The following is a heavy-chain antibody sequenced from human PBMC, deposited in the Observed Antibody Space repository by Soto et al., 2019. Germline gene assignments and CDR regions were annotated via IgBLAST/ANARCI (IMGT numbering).Heavy chain of an antibody. Sequence: EVQLVESGGGLVPPGGSVRLSCAASGFIFKMYWMHWVRQTPGKGLVWISRIYNDGSYTDYADSVRGRFTISRDNVNDTTNLQINNLRAEDSGLYYCTRGPPPISTGTGAYWGQGTQVTVSS. V-gene: IGHV3-74*01. J-gene: IGHJ4*02. D-gene: IGHD3-10*01. CDR3: TRGPPPISTGTGAY. CDR2: IYNDGSYT. CDR1: GFIFKMYW.